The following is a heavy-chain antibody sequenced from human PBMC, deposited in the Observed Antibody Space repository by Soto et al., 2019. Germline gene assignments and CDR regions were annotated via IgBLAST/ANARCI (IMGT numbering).Heavy chain of an antibody. CDR1: GGSISSGGYY. J-gene: IGHJ4*02. V-gene: IGHV4-31*03. CDR3: ARDPSPGPPDY. CDR2: IYYSGST. Sequence: SETLSLTCTVSGGSISSGGYYWSWIRQHPGKGLEWIGYIYYSGSTYYNPSLKSRVTISVDTSKNQFSLKLSSVTAADTAVYYCARDPSPGPPDYWGQGTLVTVSS.